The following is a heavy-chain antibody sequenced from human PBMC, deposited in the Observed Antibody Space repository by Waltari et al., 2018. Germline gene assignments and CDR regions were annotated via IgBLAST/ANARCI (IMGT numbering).Heavy chain of an antibody. V-gene: IGHV1-69-2*01. J-gene: IGHJ4*02. Sequence: YSMHWVQQAPGKGLEWMGLVDPEDGETIYAEKFQGRVTITADTSTDTAYMELSSLRSEDTAVYYCARDLAHGTAFDYWGQGTLVTVSS. D-gene: IGHD1-1*01. CDR2: VDPEDGET. CDR1: YS. CDR3: ARDLAHGTAFDY.